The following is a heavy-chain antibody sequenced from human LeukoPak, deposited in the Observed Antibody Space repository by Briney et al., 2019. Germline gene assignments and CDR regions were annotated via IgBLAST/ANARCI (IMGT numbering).Heavy chain of an antibody. CDR2: ISGSGGST. D-gene: IGHD3-10*01. CDR1: GFTFSSYW. CDR3: ASYLWFGNSKPVY. Sequence: PGGSLRLSCAASGFTFSSYWMSWVRQAPGKGLEWVSAISGSGGSTYYADSVKGRFTISRDNSKNTLYLQMNSLRAEDTAVYYCASYLWFGNSKPVYWGQGTLVTVSS. V-gene: IGHV3-23*01. J-gene: IGHJ4*02.